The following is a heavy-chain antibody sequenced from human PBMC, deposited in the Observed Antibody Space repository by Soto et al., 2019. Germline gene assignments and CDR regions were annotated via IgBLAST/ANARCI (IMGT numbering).Heavy chain of an antibody. Sequence: SETLSLTCAVSSFSISSGYYWGWVRQPPGKGLEWIGSIYHSGTTNYSPSLKSRVTISIDTSKNQFSLKLSSVTAADTAVYYCATAHYYGSGSYLWFDPWGQGTLVTVSS. CDR3: ATAHYYGSGSYLWFDP. V-gene: IGHV4-38-2*01. D-gene: IGHD3-10*01. CDR1: SFSISSGYY. CDR2: IYHSGTT. J-gene: IGHJ5*02.